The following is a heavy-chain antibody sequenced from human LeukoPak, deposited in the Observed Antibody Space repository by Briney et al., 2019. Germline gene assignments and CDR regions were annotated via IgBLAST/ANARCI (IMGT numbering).Heavy chain of an antibody. D-gene: IGHD5-18*01. CDR2: IIPIFGTA. CDR1: GGTFSSYA. CDR3: ARDPNAMVTSLFDY. V-gene: IGHV1-69*06. Sequence: SVKVSCKASGGTFSSYAISWVRQAPGQGLEWMGGIIPIFGTANYAQKFQGRVTITADKSTSTAYMELSSLRSEDTAVYYCARDPNAMVTSLFDYWGQGTLVTVSS. J-gene: IGHJ4*02.